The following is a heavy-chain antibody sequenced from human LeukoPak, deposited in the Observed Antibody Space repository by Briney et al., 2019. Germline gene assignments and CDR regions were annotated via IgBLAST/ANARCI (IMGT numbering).Heavy chain of an antibody. CDR1: GYSISSGYY. CDR3: ARHGNYYDTSQSDP. D-gene: IGHD3-22*01. J-gene: IGHJ5*02. CDR2: VYHSGST. V-gene: IGHV4-38-2*01. Sequence: SETLSLNCAVSGYSISSGYYWGWIRQPPGKGLEWIGSVYHSGSTYYNPSLKSRVTISVDTSKNQFSLKLSSVTAADTAVYYCARHGNYYDTSQSDPWGQGTLVTVSS.